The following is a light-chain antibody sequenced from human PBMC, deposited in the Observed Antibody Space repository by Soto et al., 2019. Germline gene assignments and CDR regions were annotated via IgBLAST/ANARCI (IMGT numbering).Light chain of an antibody. Sequence: EIVLTQSPGTLSLSPGERATLSCRASQSVSTSLAWYQHKPGQAPRLLIYDASDRATGIPGRFSGSGSGTDFTLTITSLEPEDFAVYYCQHHSNWPPIPFGQGTRLEIK. CDR2: DAS. V-gene: IGKV3-11*01. CDR1: QSVSTS. J-gene: IGKJ5*01. CDR3: QHHSNWPPIP.